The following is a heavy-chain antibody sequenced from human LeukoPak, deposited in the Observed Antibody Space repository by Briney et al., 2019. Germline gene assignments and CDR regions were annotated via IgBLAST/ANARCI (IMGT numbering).Heavy chain of an antibody. D-gene: IGHD5-12*01. CDR3: ARGVGGYGSDAFDI. CDR1: GGSISRDY. J-gene: IGHJ3*02. Sequence: SETLSLTCTVSGGSISRDYWSWIRQPAGKGLEWIWRIYTSGSTNYNPSLKSRVTMSVDTSKNQFSLKLSSVTAADTAVYYCARGVGGYGSDAFDIWGQGTMVTVSS. CDR2: IYTSGST. V-gene: IGHV4-4*07.